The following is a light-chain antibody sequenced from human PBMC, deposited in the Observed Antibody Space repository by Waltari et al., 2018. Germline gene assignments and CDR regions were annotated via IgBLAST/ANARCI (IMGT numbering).Light chain of an antibody. J-gene: IGKJ4*01. CDR2: DAS. Sequence: DIQLTQSPSSLSASVGDRVSISCQASQDISNQLHWYQQKPGEAPKLLIYDASLLETGVPSRFSGSGSGIDFTVTISSLQPEDLATYYCQQYDSFPLTFGGGTKVEIK. CDR1: QDISNQ. V-gene: IGKV1-33*01. CDR3: QQYDSFPLT.